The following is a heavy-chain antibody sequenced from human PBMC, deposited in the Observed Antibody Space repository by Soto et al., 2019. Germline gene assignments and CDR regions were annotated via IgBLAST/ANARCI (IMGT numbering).Heavy chain of an antibody. J-gene: IGHJ5*02. V-gene: IGHV3-30-3*01. CDR1: GFTFSSYA. CDR2: ISYDGSNK. D-gene: IGHD6-13*01. CDR3: ARDAQQLVLGRATMFDP. Sequence: PGGSLRLSCAASGFTFSSYAMHWVRQAPGKGLEWVAVISYDGSNKYYADSVKGRFTISRDNSKNTLYLQMNSLRAEDTAVYYCARDAQQLVLGRATMFDPWGQGTLVTVSS.